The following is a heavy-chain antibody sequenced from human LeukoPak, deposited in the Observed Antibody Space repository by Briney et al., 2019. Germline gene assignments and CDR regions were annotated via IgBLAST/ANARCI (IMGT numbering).Heavy chain of an antibody. V-gene: IGHV3-30-3*01. CDR2: ISYDGNNK. CDR3: AKDVFLLSGRGDDY. Sequence: GGSLRLSCAASGFTFSSYAMHWVRQAPGKGLEWVAVISYDGNNKYYADSVKGRFTISRDNSKNTLYLQMNSLRAEDTAIYYCAKDVFLLSGRGDDYWGQGTLVTVSS. CDR1: GFTFSSYA. J-gene: IGHJ4*02. D-gene: IGHD2-15*01.